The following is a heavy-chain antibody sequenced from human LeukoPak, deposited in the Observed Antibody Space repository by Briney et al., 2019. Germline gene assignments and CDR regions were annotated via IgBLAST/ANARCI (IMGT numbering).Heavy chain of an antibody. CDR3: ARETPVAGARDY. J-gene: IGHJ4*02. CDR1: GFTFSDYF. V-gene: IGHV3-11*04. Sequence: SGGSLRLSCAASGFTFSDYFMTWIRQAPGKGLEWVSYISTSGSTRYYADSVKGRFTISRDNAKNSLYLQMNSLRAEDTAVYYCARETPVAGARDYWGQGTLVTVSS. D-gene: IGHD6-19*01. CDR2: ISTSGSTR.